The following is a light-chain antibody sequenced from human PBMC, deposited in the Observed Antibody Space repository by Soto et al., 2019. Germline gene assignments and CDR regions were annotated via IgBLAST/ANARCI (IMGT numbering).Light chain of an antibody. V-gene: IGLV2-14*03. CDR1: SSDVGGYNY. Sequence: QSVLTQPASVPGSPGQSITISCTGTSSDVGGYNYVSWYQHHPGKAPKLMIYDVSNRPSGVSNRFSGSKSGNTASLTISGLQAGDEADYYCSSYTTSSTYVFGTGTKVTVL. CDR2: DVS. J-gene: IGLJ1*01. CDR3: SSYTTSSTYV.